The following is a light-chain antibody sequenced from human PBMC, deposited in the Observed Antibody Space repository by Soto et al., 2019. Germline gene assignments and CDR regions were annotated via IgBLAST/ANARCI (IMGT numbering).Light chain of an antibody. V-gene: IGKV3-20*01. J-gene: IGKJ1*01. Sequence: EIVLTQSPGTLSLSPGERATLSCRASQSVSATYYLAWYQQKPGQAPRLLIYGTSSRATCIPDRYSGSGSGTDFTITISRLEPEVFAVYYCQHYDNFPPWSFGQGTKVEIK. CDR2: GTS. CDR3: QHYDNFPPWS. CDR1: QSVSATY.